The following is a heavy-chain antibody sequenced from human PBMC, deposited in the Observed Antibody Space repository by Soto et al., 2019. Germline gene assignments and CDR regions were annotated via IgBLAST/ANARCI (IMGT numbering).Heavy chain of an antibody. V-gene: IGHV1-69*13. Sequence: SVKVSGKASGGTFSSYAISGVRQSPVQGLEWMGGIIPIFGTVNDAQKFQGRVTITADESTSTAYMELSSLRSEDTAVYYCASNPINSNWFDPWGQGTLVTVSS. CDR3: ASNPINSNWFDP. CDR2: IIPIFGTV. CDR1: GGTFSSYA. J-gene: IGHJ5*02.